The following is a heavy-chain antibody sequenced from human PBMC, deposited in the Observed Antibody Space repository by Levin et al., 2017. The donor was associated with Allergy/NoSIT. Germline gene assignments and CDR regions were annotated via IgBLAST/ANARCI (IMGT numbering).Heavy chain of an antibody. CDR1: GGSISSSY. J-gene: IGHJ5*02. CDR2: IYYSGST. CDR3: ARRRDYYDSSGYYYVGWFDP. D-gene: IGHD3-22*01. Sequence: SQTLSLTCTVSGGSISSSYWSWIRQPPGKGLEWIGYIYYSGSTNYNPSLKSRVTISVDTSKNQFSLKLSSVTAADTAVYYCARRRDYYDSSGYYYVGWFDPWGQGTLVTVSS. V-gene: IGHV4-59*01.